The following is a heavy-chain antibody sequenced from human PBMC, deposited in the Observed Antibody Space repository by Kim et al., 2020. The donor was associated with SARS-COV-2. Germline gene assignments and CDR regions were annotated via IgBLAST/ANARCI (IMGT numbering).Heavy chain of an antibody. CDR3: AMSLGYGFSY. Sequence: STSYADSVKGRFTISRDNAKNTLYLQMNSLRAEDTAVYYCAMSLGYGFSYWGQGTLVTVSS. CDR2: ST. D-gene: IGHD5-18*01. V-gene: IGHV3-74*01. J-gene: IGHJ4*02.